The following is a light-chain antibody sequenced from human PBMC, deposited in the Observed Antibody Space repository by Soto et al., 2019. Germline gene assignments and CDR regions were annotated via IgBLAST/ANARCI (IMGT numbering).Light chain of an antibody. CDR1: SSDIGGYNY. J-gene: IGLJ1*01. CDR2: TVT. CDR3: CSYAGSSSYV. V-gene: IGLV2-11*01. Sequence: QSALTQPRSVSGSPGQSVTISCTGTSSDIGGYNYVSWYQQHPGKAPNLMIYTVTKRPSGVPDRFSGSKSDNTASLTISGLQADDEADYYFCSYAGSSSYVFGTGTKVTVL.